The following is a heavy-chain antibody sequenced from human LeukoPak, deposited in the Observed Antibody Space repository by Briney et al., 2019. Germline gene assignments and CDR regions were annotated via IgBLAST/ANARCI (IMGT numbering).Heavy chain of an antibody. CDR2: INHSGST. CDR1: GGSFSGYY. V-gene: IGHV4-34*01. J-gene: IGHJ6*03. Sequence: SETLSLTCAVYGGSFSGYYWSWLRQPPGKGLEWMGEINHSGSTNYNPSLNSRVTISVDTSKNQFSLKLSSVTAADTAVYYCARGIRDTPEYYMDVWGKGTTVTVSS. CDR3: ARGIRDTPEYYMDV. D-gene: IGHD3-10*01.